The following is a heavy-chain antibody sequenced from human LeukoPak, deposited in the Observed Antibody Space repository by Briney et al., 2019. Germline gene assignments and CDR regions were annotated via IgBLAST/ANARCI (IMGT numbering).Heavy chain of an antibody. D-gene: IGHD4-11*01. V-gene: IGHV3-21*01. Sequence: GGSLRLSCAASGFTFSTYSMNWVRQAPGKGLEWVSSISRSSSSIYYADSVKGRFTISRDNAKNSLYLQMNGLRAEDTAVYYCVSTVTDYFDYWGQGTLVTVSS. CDR2: ISRSSSSI. CDR3: VSTVTDYFDY. J-gene: IGHJ4*02. CDR1: GFTFSTYS.